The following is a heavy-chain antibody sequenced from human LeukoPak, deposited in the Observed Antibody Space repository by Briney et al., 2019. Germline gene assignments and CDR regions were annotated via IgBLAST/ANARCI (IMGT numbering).Heavy chain of an antibody. J-gene: IGHJ5*02. CDR1: GGSSSGYY. D-gene: IGHD3-3*01. V-gene: IGHV4-34*01. CDR2: INHSGST. CDR3: ARGRYDFWSGPGPFDP. Sequence: PSETLSLTCAVYGGSSSGYYWSWIRQPPGKGLEWIGEINHSGSTNYNPSLKSRVTISVDTSKNQFSLKLSSVTAADTAVYYCARGRYDFWSGPGPFDPWGQGTLVTVSS.